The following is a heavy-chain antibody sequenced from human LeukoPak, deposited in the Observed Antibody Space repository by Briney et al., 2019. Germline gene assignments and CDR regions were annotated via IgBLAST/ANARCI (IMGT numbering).Heavy chain of an antibody. D-gene: IGHD4-17*01. V-gene: IGHV1-2*02. CDR2: ITPNSGGT. CDR3: ARDPRGTTVIFDY. J-gene: IGHJ4*02. Sequence: EASVKVSCKASGYTFTGYYMHWVRQAPGQGLEWMGWITPNSGGTNYAQKFQGRVTMTRDTSISTAYTELSRLRSDDTAVYYCARDPRGTTVIFDYWGQGTLVTVSS. CDR1: GYTFTGYY.